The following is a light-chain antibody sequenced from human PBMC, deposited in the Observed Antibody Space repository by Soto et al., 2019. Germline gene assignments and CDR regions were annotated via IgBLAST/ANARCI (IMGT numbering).Light chain of an antibody. J-gene: IGLJ2*01. V-gene: IGLV1-40*01. CDR2: GNN. CDR1: SSNIGAGYD. Sequence: QSVLTQPPSASGTPGQRVTISCSGSSSNIGAGYDVHWYQQFPGTAPKLLIYGNNNRPSGVPDRFSGSKSGTSASLAITGLQTEDEADYYCQSYDSSLSVVVFGGGTKLTVL. CDR3: QSYDSSLSVVV.